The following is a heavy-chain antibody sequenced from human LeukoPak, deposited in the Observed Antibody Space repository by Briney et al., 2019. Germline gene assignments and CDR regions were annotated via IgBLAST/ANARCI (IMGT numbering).Heavy chain of an antibody. CDR1: GYTFTGYY. J-gene: IGHJ4*02. CDR2: INPNSGGT. Sequence: ASVKVSCKASGYTFTGYYMHWVRQAPGQGLEWMGWINPNSGGTNYAQKFQGRVTMTRDTSISTAYMALSRLRSDDTAVYYCARAPVVPAAIDFDYWGQGTLVTVSS. D-gene: IGHD2-2*02. V-gene: IGHV1-2*02. CDR3: ARAPVVPAAIDFDY.